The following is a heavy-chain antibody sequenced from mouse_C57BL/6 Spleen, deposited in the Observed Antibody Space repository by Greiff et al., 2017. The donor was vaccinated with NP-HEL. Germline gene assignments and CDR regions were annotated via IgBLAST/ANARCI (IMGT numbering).Heavy chain of an antibody. CDR1: GFTFSSYG. J-gene: IGHJ4*01. CDR3: ARHPITTVGAMDY. D-gene: IGHD1-1*01. Sequence: EVKLMESGGDLVKPGGSLKLSCAASGFTFSSYGMSWVRQTPDKRLEWVATISSGGSYTYYLDSVKGRFTISRDNAKNTLYLQMSSLKSEDTAMYYCARHPITTVGAMDYWGQGTSVTVSS. CDR2: ISSGGSYT. V-gene: IGHV5-6*01.